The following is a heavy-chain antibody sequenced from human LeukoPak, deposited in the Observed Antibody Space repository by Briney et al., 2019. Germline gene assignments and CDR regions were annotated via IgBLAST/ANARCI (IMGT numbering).Heavy chain of an antibody. CDR1: GFTFSSYG. Sequence: TGGSLRLSCAASGFTFSSYGMHWVRQAPGKGLEWVAVISYDGSNKYYADSVKGRFTISRDNSKNTLYLQMNSLRAEDTAVYYCAKEVAVAVLGDWGQGTLVTVSS. V-gene: IGHV3-30*18. D-gene: IGHD6-19*01. CDR3: AKEVAVAVLGD. J-gene: IGHJ4*02. CDR2: ISYDGSNK.